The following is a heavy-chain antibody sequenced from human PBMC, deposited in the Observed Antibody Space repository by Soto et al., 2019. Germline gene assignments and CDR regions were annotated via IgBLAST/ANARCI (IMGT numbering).Heavy chain of an antibody. CDR2: IYHSGST. V-gene: IGHV4-38-2*01. CDR1: GYSISSGYY. J-gene: IGHJ6*02. Sequence: ASETLSLTCAVSGYSISSGYYWGWIRQPPGKGLEWIGSIYHSGSTYYNPSLKSRVTISADTSKNQFSLKLSSVTAADTAVYYCARVGGYGMDVWGQGTTVTVSS. D-gene: IGHD3-10*01. CDR3: ARVGGYGMDV.